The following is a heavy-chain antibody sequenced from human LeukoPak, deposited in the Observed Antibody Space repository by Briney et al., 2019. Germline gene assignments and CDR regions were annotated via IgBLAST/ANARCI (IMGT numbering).Heavy chain of an antibody. CDR2: INSDGSST. CDR3: ARGAVTTMYYYSGMDV. V-gene: IGHV3-74*01. D-gene: IGHD4-17*01. CDR1: GFTFSSYW. J-gene: IGHJ6*02. Sequence: PGGSLRLSCAASGFTFSSYWMHWVRQAPGKGLVWVSRINSDGSSTSYADSVKGRFTISRDNAKNTLYLQMNSLRAEDTAVYYCARGAVTTMYYYSGMDVWGQGTTVTVSS.